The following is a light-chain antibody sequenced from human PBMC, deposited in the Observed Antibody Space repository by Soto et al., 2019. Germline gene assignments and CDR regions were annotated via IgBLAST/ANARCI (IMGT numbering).Light chain of an antibody. Sequence: QSGLTQPASVSGSPGQSITISCTGTSSDVGGYNSVSWYQQHPGKAPKLMIYDVSNRPSGVSNRFSGSKSGNTASLTISGLQAEDEADYYCSSYTSSSTRVFGGGTKLTVL. V-gene: IGLV2-14*01. CDR1: SSDVGGYNS. J-gene: IGLJ3*02. CDR2: DVS. CDR3: SSYTSSSTRV.